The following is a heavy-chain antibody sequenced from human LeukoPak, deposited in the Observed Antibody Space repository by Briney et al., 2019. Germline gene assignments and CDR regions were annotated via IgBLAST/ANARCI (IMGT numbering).Heavy chain of an antibody. V-gene: IGHV4-31*03. CDR1: GGSISSGGYY. J-gene: IGHJ4*02. CDR3: ARDMGVGATRYFDY. CDR2: IYYSGST. D-gene: IGHD1-26*01. Sequence: SETLSLTCTASGGSISSGGYYWSWIRQHPGKGLEWIGYIYYSGSTYYNPSLKSRVTISVDTSKNQFSLKLSSVTAADTAVYYCARDMGVGATRYFDYWGQGTLVTVSS.